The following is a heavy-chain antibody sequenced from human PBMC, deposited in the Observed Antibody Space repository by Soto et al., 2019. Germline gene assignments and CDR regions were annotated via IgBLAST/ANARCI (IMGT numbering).Heavy chain of an antibody. D-gene: IGHD3-22*01. V-gene: IGHV3-74*01. CDR2: INMDGTKT. CDR3: ARDYYYDSRSSSVNWFDP. J-gene: IGHJ5*02. CDR1: EFTFSKYW. Sequence: WWSLRLSCLASEFTFSKYWMHWFRQAPGKGLVWVSRINMDGTKTAYADSVKGRFTVSRDNANNTLYLQMNSLGVEDTAVYYCARDYYYDSRSSSVNWFDPWGQGTLVTVSS.